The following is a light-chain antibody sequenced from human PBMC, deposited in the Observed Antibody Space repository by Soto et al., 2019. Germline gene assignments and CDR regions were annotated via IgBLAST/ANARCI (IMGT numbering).Light chain of an antibody. J-gene: IGLJ2*01. CDR1: SGNIASNY. CDR3: QSYDNNNHVV. V-gene: IGLV6-57*01. Sequence: LTQPHSMSESPGKTVTISCTRSSGNIASNYVQWYQQRPGSSPTTVIYEDNQRPSGVPDRFSGSIDISSNSASLTISGLKTEDESDYYCQSYDNNNHVVFGGGTKLTVL. CDR2: EDN.